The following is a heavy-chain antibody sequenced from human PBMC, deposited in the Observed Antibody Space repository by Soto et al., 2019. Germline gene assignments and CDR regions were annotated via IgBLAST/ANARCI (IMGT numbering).Heavy chain of an antibody. D-gene: IGHD3-9*01. V-gene: IGHV1-24*01. CDR1: GYTLTELS. CDR3: AHRRGDLLTGHYYFDY. CDR2: FDPEDGET. Sequence: GASVKVSCTVSGYTLTELSMHWVRQAPGKGLEWMGGFDPEDGETIYAQKFQGRVTMTEDTSTDTAYMELSSLRSVDTATYYCAHRRGDLLTGHYYFDYWGQGTLVTVSS. J-gene: IGHJ4*02.